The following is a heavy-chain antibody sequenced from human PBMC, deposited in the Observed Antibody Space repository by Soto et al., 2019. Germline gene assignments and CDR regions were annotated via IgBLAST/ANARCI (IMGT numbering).Heavy chain of an antibody. Sequence: VQLQESGPGLVKPSETLSLTCTVSGGSVSSGSYYWSWIRQPPGKGLEWIGYIYYSGSTNYNPSLKSRVTISVDTSKNQFSLKLSSVTAADTAVYYCARDLRYCSGGSCYSNWFDPWGQGTLVTVSS. V-gene: IGHV4-61*01. CDR3: ARDLRYCSGGSCYSNWFDP. J-gene: IGHJ5*02. CDR2: IYYSGST. D-gene: IGHD2-15*01. CDR1: GGSVSSGSYY.